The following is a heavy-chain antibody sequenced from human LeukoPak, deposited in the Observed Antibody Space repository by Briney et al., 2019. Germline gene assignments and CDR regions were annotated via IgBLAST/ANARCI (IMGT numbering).Heavy chain of an antibody. D-gene: IGHD3-10*01. CDR3: VKGFVHPTYYFEY. CDR2: ITGIGDGT. V-gene: IGHV3-23*01. CDR1: GFTFSNYA. Sequence: TGGSLRLSCAASGFTFSNYAMMWVRQAPGKRLEWVSSITGIGDGTYYADSVRGRFTISRDNSENTLYLQLNSLRAEDTAVYFCVKGFVHPTYYFEYWGQGTLVTVSS. J-gene: IGHJ4*02.